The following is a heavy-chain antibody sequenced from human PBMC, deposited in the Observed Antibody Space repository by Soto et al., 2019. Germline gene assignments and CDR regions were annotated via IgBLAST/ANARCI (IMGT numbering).Heavy chain of an antibody. CDR2: ISYDGSNK. CDR3: AKVLAVAATSLPIDAFDI. CDR1: GFTFSSYG. V-gene: IGHV3-30*18. J-gene: IGHJ3*02. Sequence: GGSLRLSCSASGFTFSSYGMHCVRQAPGKGLEWVAVISYDGSNKYYADSVKGRFTISRDNSKNTLYLQMNSLRAEDTAVYYCAKVLAVAATSLPIDAFDIWGQGTMVTVSS. D-gene: IGHD6-19*01.